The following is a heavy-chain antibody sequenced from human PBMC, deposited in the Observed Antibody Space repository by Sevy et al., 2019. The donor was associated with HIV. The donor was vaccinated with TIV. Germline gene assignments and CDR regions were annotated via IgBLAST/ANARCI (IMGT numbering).Heavy chain of an antibody. J-gene: IGHJ4*02. CDR1: GFTFDDYG. CDR3: ARGGWQQPTEVDY. D-gene: IGHD6-13*01. V-gene: IGHV3-43D*04. Sequence: GGSLRLSCAASGFTFDDYGMHWVRQAPGKGLEWVSLITWDGNSAYYADSVKGRFTISRDNSKNSLFLQMNSLTTEDSGLYYCARGGWQQPTEVDYWGQGTLVTVSS. CDR2: ITWDGNSA.